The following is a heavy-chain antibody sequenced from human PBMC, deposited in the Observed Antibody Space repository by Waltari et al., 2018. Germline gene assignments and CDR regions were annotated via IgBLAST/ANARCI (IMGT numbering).Heavy chain of an antibody. CDR1: GFTFSSYA. D-gene: IGHD3-22*01. CDR2: ISGRGGST. V-gene: IGHV3-23*04. CDR3: AKDATQEYYYDSSGYWTHAFDI. Sequence: EVQLVESGGGLVQPGGSLRLSCAASGFTFSSYAMSWVRQAPGTGLAWVSAISGRGGSTYYADSVKGRFTISRDNSKNTLYLQMNSLRAEDTAVYYCAKDATQEYYYDSSGYWTHAFDIWGQGTMVTVSS. J-gene: IGHJ3*02.